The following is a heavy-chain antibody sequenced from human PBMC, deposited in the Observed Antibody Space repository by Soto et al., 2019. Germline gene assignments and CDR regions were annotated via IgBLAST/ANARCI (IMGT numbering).Heavy chain of an antibody. CDR1: GFTFNTYV. CDR3: ARRARTATTNWGAFDV. D-gene: IGHD1-7*01. Sequence: EVQLLESGGGLVQPGGSLRLSCAASGFTFNTYVMNWVRQAPGKGLEWVSTISCSADKTHYADSVKGRFTISRDNSRETLFLQMTSLRADDAAVYYCARRARTATTNWGAFDVWGQGTMVTVSS. J-gene: IGHJ3*01. V-gene: IGHV3-23*01. CDR2: ISCSADKT.